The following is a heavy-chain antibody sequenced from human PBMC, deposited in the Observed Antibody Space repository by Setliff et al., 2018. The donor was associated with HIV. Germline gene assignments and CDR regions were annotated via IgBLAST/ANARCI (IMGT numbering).Heavy chain of an antibody. CDR1: GYTLTELS. D-gene: IGHD3-22*01. Sequence: ASVKVSCKVSGYTLTELSMHWVRQAPGKGLEWMGGFDPEDGETIYAQKFQGRVTMTEDTSTDTAYMELSSLRSEDTAVYYCASEFSSGYYYGTDAFDIWGQGTLVTVSS. V-gene: IGHV1-24*01. J-gene: IGHJ3*02. CDR3: ASEFSSGYYYGTDAFDI. CDR2: FDPEDGET.